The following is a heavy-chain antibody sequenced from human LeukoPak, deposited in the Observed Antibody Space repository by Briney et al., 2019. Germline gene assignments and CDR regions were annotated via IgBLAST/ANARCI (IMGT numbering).Heavy chain of an antibody. CDR3: ARCPTGSRNWFDP. J-gene: IGHJ5*02. Sequence: SETLSLTCTVSGGSISSSSYYWGWIRQPPGKGLEWIGSIYYSGSTYYNPSLKSRVTISVDTSKNQFSLKLSSVTAADTAVYYCARCPTGSRNWFDPWGQGTLVTVSS. D-gene: IGHD3-10*01. CDR2: IYYSGST. V-gene: IGHV4-39*07. CDR1: GGSISSSSYY.